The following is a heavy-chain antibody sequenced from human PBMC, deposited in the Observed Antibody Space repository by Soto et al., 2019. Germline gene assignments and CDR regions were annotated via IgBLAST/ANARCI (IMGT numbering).Heavy chain of an antibody. V-gene: IGHV3-66*01. D-gene: IGHD3-22*01. CDR3: ARNGDSSDYRGWFDP. J-gene: IGHJ5*02. CDR2: IYSGGTT. CDR1: GFTVISNY. Sequence: EVQLVESGGGLVQPGGSLRLSCAASGFTVISNYMSWVRQAPGKGLEWVSVIYSGGTTYYADSVKCRFTISRDNSKNTLYLQMNSLRAEDTAVYYCARNGDSSDYRGWFDPWGQGTLVTVSS.